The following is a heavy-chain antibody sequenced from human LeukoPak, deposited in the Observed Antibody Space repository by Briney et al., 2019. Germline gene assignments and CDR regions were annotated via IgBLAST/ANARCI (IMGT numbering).Heavy chain of an antibody. Sequence: ASVKVSCKASGYTFTSYAMHWVRQAPGQRLEWMGWINAGKGNTKYSQKFQGRVTITTDESTSTAYMELSSLRSEDTAVYYCARDRALPYDILTGYYPAPDAFDTWGQGTMVTVST. V-gene: IGHV1-3*01. D-gene: IGHD3-9*01. CDR2: INAGKGNT. CDR1: GYTFTSYA. J-gene: IGHJ3*02. CDR3: ARDRALPYDILTGYYPAPDAFDT.